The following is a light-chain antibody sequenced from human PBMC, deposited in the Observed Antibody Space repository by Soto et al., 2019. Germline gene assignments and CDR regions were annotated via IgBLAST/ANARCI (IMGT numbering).Light chain of an antibody. CDR2: EVT. CDR1: SSDVGAYNY. V-gene: IGLV2-8*01. CDR3: TAYVGNDIWV. Sequence: QSVLTQPPSASGSPGQSVTISCTGTSSDVGAYNYVSWYQQYPGKAPKLMIYEVTKRPSGVPDRFSGSKSGNTASLTVSGLQADDEAEYYCTAYVGNDIWVFGGGTKVTVL. J-gene: IGLJ3*02.